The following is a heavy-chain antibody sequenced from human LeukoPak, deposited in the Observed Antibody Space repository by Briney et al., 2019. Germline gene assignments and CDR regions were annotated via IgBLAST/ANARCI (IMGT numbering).Heavy chain of an antibody. CDR1: GFTFSSYA. CDR2: ISGSGVTT. D-gene: IGHD3-10*01. Sequence: GGSLRLSCAASGFTFSSYAMSWVRQAPGKGVEWVSAISGSGVTTYYADSVKGRFNIYRDNNKNTMYLQMNSLRAEDPALYFCAKDRDYYLVGFFYYWGRDTLVTVSS. J-gene: IGHJ4*02. V-gene: IGHV3-23*01. CDR3: AKDRDYYLVGFFYY.